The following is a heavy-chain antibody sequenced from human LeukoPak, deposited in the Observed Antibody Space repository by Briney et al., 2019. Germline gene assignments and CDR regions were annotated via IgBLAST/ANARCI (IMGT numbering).Heavy chain of an antibody. CDR1: GFTFSSYA. D-gene: IGHD6-19*01. CDR3: AKDLAYSSGWLDY. CDR2: ISGGGDTT. J-gene: IGHJ4*02. Sequence: PGGSLRLSCAASGFTFSSYAMSWVRQAPGTGLEWVSSISGGGDTTYYADSVKGRFSISRDNSKDTLYLQMSSLRAEDTAVYYCAKDLAYSSGWLDYWGQGTLVTVSS. V-gene: IGHV3-23*01.